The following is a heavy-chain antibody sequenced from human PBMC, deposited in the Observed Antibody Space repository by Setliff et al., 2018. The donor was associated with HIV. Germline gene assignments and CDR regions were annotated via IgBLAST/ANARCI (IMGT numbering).Heavy chain of an antibody. CDR1: GFTFSSYW. CDR3: AKVFAFGIDGFDI. J-gene: IGHJ3*02. CDR2: IKTDGSII. V-gene: IGHV3-74*01. Sequence: PGGSLRLSCAASGFTFSSYWMHWVRQAPGKGLVWVSRIKTDGSIITYADAVQGRFTISRDNAKNSLYLQMNSLREEDTAVYFCAKVFAFGIDGFDIWGQGTMVTVSS. D-gene: IGHD3-10*01.